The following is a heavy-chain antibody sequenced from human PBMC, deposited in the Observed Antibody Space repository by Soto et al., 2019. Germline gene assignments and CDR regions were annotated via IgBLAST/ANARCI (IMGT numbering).Heavy chain of an antibody. CDR1: GYSFATYG. V-gene: IGHV1-18*04. D-gene: IGHD2-2*01. Sequence: GASVKVSCKASGYSFATYGFSWVRQAPGQGLECVGWISAHNGDTHYSQKFQGRVTLTTDTSTNTGYMELRSLTSDDTAVYYCARDHDHLGYCTSTSCYYYGMDVWGQGTTVTVSS. CDR2: ISAHNGDT. CDR3: ARDHDHLGYCTSTSCYYYGMDV. J-gene: IGHJ6*02.